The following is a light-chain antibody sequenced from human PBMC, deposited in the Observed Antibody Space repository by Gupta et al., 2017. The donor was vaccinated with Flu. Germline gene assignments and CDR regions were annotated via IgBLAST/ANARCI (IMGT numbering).Light chain of an antibody. CDR1: IYNIGNNY. V-gene: IGLV1-51*02. CDR2: DNN. Sequence: RVKICCSGRIYNIGNNYVSWYQQMPGKAPKLVIYDNNSRPSGIPDRFSGSKSGKSATLGVTGVQTGDEADYYCRTWDRSVGDVVFGGGTKVTVL. J-gene: IGLJ2*01. CDR3: RTWDRSVGDVV.